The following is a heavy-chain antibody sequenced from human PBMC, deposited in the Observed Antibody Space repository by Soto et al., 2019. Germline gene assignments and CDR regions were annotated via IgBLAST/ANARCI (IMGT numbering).Heavy chain of an antibody. V-gene: IGHV3-23*01. CDR2: IFGSVVST. CDR1: GFTFSSYA. CDR3: AKEFPLIPWTLGIFDP. D-gene: IGHD3-3*01. Sequence: GGSLRLSCAASGFTFSSYAMSWVRQAPGKGLGCVSAIFGSVVSTYYADSVKGRFSISRDNSKNTLYLQMNSLRAEDTAVYYCAKEFPLIPWTLGIFDPWGQGTLVTVS. J-gene: IGHJ5*02.